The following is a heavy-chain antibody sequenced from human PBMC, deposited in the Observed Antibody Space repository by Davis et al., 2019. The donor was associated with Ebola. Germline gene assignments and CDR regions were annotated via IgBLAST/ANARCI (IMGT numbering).Heavy chain of an antibody. V-gene: IGHV3-53*01. J-gene: IGHJ4*02. CDR1: GFTFSVYY. CDR2: IYSGGST. CDR3: ARALSSSWFEFDY. D-gene: IGHD6-13*01. Sequence: GGSLRLSCAASGFTFSVYYMSWVRQAPGKGLEWVSVIYSGGSTYCADSVKGRFTISRDNSKNTLYLQMNSLRAEDTAVYYCARALSSSWFEFDYWGQGTLVTVSS.